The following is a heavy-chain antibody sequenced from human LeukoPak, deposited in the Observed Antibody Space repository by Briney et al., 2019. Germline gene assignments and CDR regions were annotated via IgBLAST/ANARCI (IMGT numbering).Heavy chain of an antibody. J-gene: IGHJ6*02. CDR3: ARDTCSGGSCYNYHGMDV. CDR2: ISYDGSYK. D-gene: IGHD2-15*01. Sequence: GGSLRLSCAASGFTFDDYAMHWVRQAPGKGLEWVASISYDGSYKYYTDPAKGRFTVSRDNSKNTVYLQMNSLRAEDTAVYYCARDTCSGGSCYNYHGMDVWGQGTTVTVSS. V-gene: IGHV3-30-3*01. CDR1: GFTFDDYA.